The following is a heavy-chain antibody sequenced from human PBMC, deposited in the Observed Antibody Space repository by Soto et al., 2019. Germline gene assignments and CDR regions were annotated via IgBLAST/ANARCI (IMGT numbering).Heavy chain of an antibody. J-gene: IGHJ6*02. CDR3: ARGGDYYYGMDV. CDR1: GGSISSGGYY. V-gene: IGHV4-31*03. CDR2: IYYSGST. Sequence: PSETLSLTCNVSGGSISSGGYYWSWIRQHPGKGLEWIGYIYYSGSTYYNPSLKSRVTISVDTSKNQFSLKLGSVTAADTAVYYCARGGDYYYGMDVWGQGTTVTVSS. D-gene: IGHD3-16*01.